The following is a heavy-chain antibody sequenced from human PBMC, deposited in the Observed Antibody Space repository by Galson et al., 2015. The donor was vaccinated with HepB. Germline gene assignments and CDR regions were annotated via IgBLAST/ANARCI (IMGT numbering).Heavy chain of an antibody. V-gene: IGHV3-13*01. D-gene: IGHD5-12*01. CDR2: IGTTGDT. CDR3: ARAGNDRGEAFDY. CDR1: GFTFSSYD. Sequence: SLRLSCAASGFTFSSYDMHWVRQATGKGLEWVSGIGTTGDTFYPGSVKGRFTISRENAKNSLYLQMNSLRVGDTAVYYCARAGNDRGEAFDYWGQGILVTVSS. J-gene: IGHJ4*02.